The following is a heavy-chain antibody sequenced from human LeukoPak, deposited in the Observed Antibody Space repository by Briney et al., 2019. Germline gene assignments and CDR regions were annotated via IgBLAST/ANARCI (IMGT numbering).Heavy chain of an antibody. CDR1: GFTFSSYG. J-gene: IGHJ3*02. CDR3: ARSTVTSPDAFDI. D-gene: IGHD4-17*01. CDR2: ISYDGSNK. Sequence: GGSLRLSCAASGFTFSSYGMHWVRQAPGKGLEWVAVISYDGSNKYYADSVKGRFTISRDNSKNTLYLQMNSLRAEDTAVYYCARSTVTSPDAFDIWGQGTMVTVSS. V-gene: IGHV3-30*03.